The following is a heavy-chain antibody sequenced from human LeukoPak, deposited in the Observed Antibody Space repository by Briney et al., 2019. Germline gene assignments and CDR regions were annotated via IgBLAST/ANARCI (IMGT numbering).Heavy chain of an antibody. V-gene: IGHV3-7*03. CDR1: GFAFGSYW. CDR3: AKGVAAAGLSKNAFDI. CDR2: IKEDGSEK. D-gene: IGHD6-13*01. J-gene: IGHJ3*02. Sequence: GGSLRLSCAASGFAFGSYWMSWVRQAPGKGLEWVANIKEDGSEKYYLDSVKGRISISRDNSKNTLYLQMNTLRAEDTALYYCAKGVAAAGLSKNAFDIWGQGTMVTVSS.